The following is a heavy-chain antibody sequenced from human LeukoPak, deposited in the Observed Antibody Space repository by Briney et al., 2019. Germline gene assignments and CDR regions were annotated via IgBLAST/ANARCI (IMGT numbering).Heavy chain of an antibody. V-gene: IGHV5-51*01. CDR3: ARQDYHGTTYIDY. D-gene: IGHD2/OR15-2a*01. CDR2: IYPGDSDI. Sequence: GESLKISCKASGYSFTSYWIGWVRQMPGKGLEWMGIIYPGDSDIRYSPSFQGQVTISADKSNSTAYLQWSSLKASDTAIYYCARQDYHGTTYIDYWGQGTLVTVSS. CDR1: GYSFTSYW. J-gene: IGHJ4*02.